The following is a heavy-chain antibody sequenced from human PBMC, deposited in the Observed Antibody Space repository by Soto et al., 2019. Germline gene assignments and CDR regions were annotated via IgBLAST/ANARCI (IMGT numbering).Heavy chain of an antibody. D-gene: IGHD4-17*01. J-gene: IGHJ4*02. Sequence: GGSLRLSCAASGFTFSDYYMSCIRQAPGKGLEWVSYISSSGSTIYYADSVKGRYTISRDNAKNSLYLQMNSLRAEDTAVYYCARDFDYGDPHFDYWGQGTLATVSS. V-gene: IGHV3-11*01. CDR2: ISSSGSTI. CDR1: GFTFSDYY. CDR3: ARDFDYGDPHFDY.